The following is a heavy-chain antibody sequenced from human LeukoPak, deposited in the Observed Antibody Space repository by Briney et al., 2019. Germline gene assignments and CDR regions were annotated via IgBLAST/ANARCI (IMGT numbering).Heavy chain of an antibody. CDR1: GGSINSGDHY. CDR3: ARDPGYYDTSGYPAYFDY. J-gene: IGHJ4*02. CDR2: IYYSGST. Sequence: PSETLSLTCTVSGGSINSGDHYWSWVRQPPGKGLEWIAYIYYSGSTYYSPSLKRRLTTSVDTSKNQFSLKLSSVTAADTAVYYCARDPGYYDTSGYPAYFDYWGQGTLVTVSS. D-gene: IGHD3-22*01. V-gene: IGHV4-30-4*01.